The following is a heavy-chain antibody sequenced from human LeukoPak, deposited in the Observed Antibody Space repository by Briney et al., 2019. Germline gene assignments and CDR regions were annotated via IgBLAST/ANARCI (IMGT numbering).Heavy chain of an antibody. CDR2: ISYDGSNK. CDR1: GFTFSSYA. J-gene: IGHJ4*02. Sequence: PGGSLRLSCAASGFTFSSYAMHWVRQAPGKGLEGGAVISYDGSNKYYADSVKGRFTISRDKSTNTLYLQMNSLRAEDTAVYYCARGFSSGWSPIDYWGQGTLVTVSS. CDR3: ARGFSSGWSPIDY. D-gene: IGHD6-19*01. V-gene: IGHV3-30*04.